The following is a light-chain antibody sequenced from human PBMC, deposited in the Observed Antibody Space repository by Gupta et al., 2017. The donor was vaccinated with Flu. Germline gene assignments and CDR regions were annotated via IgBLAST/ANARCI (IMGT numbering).Light chain of an antibody. V-gene: IGLV3-25*03. CDR1: ALPKQF. CDR3: QSADDSGSFWV. CDR2: KDN. Sequence: SYELTQPPSVSVSPGQTATITCSGEALPKQFGYWYQQKPGQAPVLVIYKDNERPSGIPDRFSGSSTGTTVTMTIXGXQAEDEXDYYCQSADDSGSFWVFGGGTKLSVL. J-gene: IGLJ3*02.